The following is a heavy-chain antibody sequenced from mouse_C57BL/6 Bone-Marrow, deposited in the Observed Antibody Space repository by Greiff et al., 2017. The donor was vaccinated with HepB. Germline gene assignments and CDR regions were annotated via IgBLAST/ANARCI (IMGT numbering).Heavy chain of an antibody. V-gene: IGHV1-58*01. CDR2: IYIGNGYT. Sequence: EVQLQQSGAELVRPGSSVKMSCKTSGYTFTSYGINWVKQRPGQGLEWIGYIYIGNGYTEYNEKFTGKATLTSDTSSSTAYMQLSSLTSEDSAIYFCAAVTTVVATDYFDYWGQGTTLTVSS. CDR1: GYTFTSYG. CDR3: AAVTTVVATDYFDY. D-gene: IGHD1-1*01. J-gene: IGHJ2*01.